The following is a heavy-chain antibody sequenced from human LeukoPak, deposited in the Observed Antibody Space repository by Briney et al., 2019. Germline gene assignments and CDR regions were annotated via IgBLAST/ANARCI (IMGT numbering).Heavy chain of an antibody. J-gene: IGHJ4*02. CDR1: GFTFDNYA. Sequence: GGSLRLACAASGFTFDNYAMHWVRHAAGKGREWVSLISGDGGRTYYADSVKGRFTIARDNSKNSMCLQMDSLSTEDTALYYCAKGGSGWSYYFDFWGQGTLVTVSS. CDR2: ISGDGGRT. V-gene: IGHV3-43*02. CDR3: AKGGSGWSYYFDF. D-gene: IGHD6-19*01.